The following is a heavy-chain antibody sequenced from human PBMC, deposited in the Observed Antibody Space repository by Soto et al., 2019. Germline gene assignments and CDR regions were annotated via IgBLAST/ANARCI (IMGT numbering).Heavy chain of an antibody. V-gene: IGHV3-33*01. J-gene: IGHJ3*02. D-gene: IGHD7-27*01. CDR3: ARDGDTNAFDI. Sequence: GGSLRLSCAASGFTFSSYGMHWVRQAPGKGLEWVAVIWYDGSNKYYADSVKGRFTISRDNSKNTLYLQMNSLRAEDTAVYYCARDGDTNAFDIWGQGTMVTVSS. CDR2: IWYDGSNK. CDR1: GFTFSSYG.